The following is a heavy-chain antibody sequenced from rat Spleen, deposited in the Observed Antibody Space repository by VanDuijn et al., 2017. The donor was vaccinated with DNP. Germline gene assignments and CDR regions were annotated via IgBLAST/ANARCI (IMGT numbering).Heavy chain of an antibody. Sequence: QVQLKESGPGLVQPSRTLSLTCTVSGFSLTTYGVSWVRQPPGKGLEWIAVISSGGGTYHNPALKSRLSVSRDTSKSQVFLKMDNLRTEDTATYFCTRGFNNYGFFDYWGHGVMVTVSS. D-gene: IGHD1-10*01. CDR1: GFSLTTYG. CDR2: ISSGGGT. V-gene: IGHV2S8*01. CDR3: TRGFNNYGFFDY. J-gene: IGHJ2*01.